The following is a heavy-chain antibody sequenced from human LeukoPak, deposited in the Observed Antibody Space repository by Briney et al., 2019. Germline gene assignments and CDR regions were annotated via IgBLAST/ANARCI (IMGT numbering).Heavy chain of an antibody. CDR2: IIPIFGTA. D-gene: IGHD2-21*02. Sequence: SVKVSCRASGGTFSSYAISWVRQAPGQGLEWMGGIIPIFGTANYAQKFQGRVTITADESTSTAYMELSSLRSEDTAVYYCAREEREYCGGDCNDAFDIWGQGTMVTVSS. CDR1: GGTFSSYA. CDR3: AREEREYCGGDCNDAFDI. V-gene: IGHV1-69*01. J-gene: IGHJ3*02.